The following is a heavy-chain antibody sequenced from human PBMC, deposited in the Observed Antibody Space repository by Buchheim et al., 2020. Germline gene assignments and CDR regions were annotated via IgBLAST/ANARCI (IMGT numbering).Heavy chain of an antibody. Sequence: EVQLVESGGGLVQPGGSLRLSCAASGFTFSSYSMNWVRQAPGKGLEWVSYISSSSSTIYYADSVKGRFTISRDNAKNSLYLQMNSLRDEDTAVYYCARVSSMYYYDSSGYTFDYWGQGTL. J-gene: IGHJ4*02. CDR3: ARVSSMYYYDSSGYTFDY. CDR2: ISSSSSTI. CDR1: GFTFSSYS. D-gene: IGHD3-22*01. V-gene: IGHV3-48*02.